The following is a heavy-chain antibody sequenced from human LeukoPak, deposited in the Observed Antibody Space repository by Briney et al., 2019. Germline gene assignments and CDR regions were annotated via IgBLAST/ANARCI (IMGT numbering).Heavy chain of an antibody. CDR2: INPNSGGT. J-gene: IGHJ6*03. V-gene: IGHV1-2*02. CDR1: GGTFSSYA. Sequence: ASVKVSCKASGGTFSSYAISRVRQAPGQGHEWMGWINPNSGGTNYAQKFQGRVTMTRDTSISTAYMELSRLRSDDTAVYYCARVPNYYYMDVWGKGTTVTVSS. CDR3: ARVPNYYYMDV.